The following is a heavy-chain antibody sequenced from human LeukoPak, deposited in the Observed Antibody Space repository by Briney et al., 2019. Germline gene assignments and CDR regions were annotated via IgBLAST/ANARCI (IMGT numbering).Heavy chain of an antibody. V-gene: IGHV1-2*02. CDR2: INPNSGGT. CDR1: GYTFTGYY. Sequence: GASVKVSCKASGYTFTGYYMHWVRQAPGQGLEWMGWINPNSGGTNYAQKFQGRVTMTRDTSISTAYMELSRLRSDDTAVYYCASAGAPSRYYDFWSGHYDDYYGMDVWGQGTTVTVSS. CDR3: ASAGAPSRYYDFWSGHYDDYYGMDV. D-gene: IGHD3-3*01. J-gene: IGHJ6*02.